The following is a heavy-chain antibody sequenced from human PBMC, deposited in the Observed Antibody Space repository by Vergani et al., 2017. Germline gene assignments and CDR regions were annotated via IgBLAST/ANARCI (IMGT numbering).Heavy chain of an antibody. CDR3: ATLKNGYSASIDF. J-gene: IGHJ4*02. D-gene: IGHD5-12*01. V-gene: IGHV3-11*01. CDR2: ISSSGNTK. Sequence: QVQLVESGGGLVKAGGSLRLSCAASGFTFSDHYMSWIRQAPGKGLEWVSFISSSGNTKYYADSVRGRFTISMDNAKKSLYLQINSLRVEDTALYYCATLKNGYSASIDFWGKGTLVTVSS. CDR1: GFTFSDHY.